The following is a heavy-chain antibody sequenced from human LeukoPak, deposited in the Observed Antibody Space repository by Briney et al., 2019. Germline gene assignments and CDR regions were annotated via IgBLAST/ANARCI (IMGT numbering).Heavy chain of an antibody. V-gene: IGHV3-9*01. D-gene: IGHD2-15*01. CDR3: AKDKLRYCSGGSCYSDAFDI. Sequence: ISXXXXSIVYADSGKGRFPISRDNGKKSLYLQMKSLRAEDTALYYCAKDKLRYCSGGSCYSDAFDIWGQGTMVTVSS. CDR2: ISXXXXSI. J-gene: IGHJ3*02.